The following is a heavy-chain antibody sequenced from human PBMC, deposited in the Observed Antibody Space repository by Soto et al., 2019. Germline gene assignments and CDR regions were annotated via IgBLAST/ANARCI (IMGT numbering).Heavy chain of an antibody. CDR3: ARPRGYCSSTRCSGWFDP. CDR2: IYPGDSDT. Sequence: PGDSLKISCKGSGYSFTSYWIGWVRQMPGKGLEWMGIIYPGDSDTRYSPSFQGQVTISADKSISTAYLQWSSLKASDTAMYYCARPRGYCSSTRCSGWFDPWGQGTLVTVSS. D-gene: IGHD2-2*01. V-gene: IGHV5-51*01. J-gene: IGHJ5*02. CDR1: GYSFTSYW.